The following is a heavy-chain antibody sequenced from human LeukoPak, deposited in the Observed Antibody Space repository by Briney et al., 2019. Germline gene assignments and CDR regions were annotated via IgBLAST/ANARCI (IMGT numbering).Heavy chain of an antibody. J-gene: IGHJ4*02. CDR2: ISAYNGNT. CDR1: GYTFTSYG. D-gene: IGHD6-6*01. CDR3: ARAEYSSSSSLHFDY. V-gene: IGHV1-18*01. Sequence: ASVKVSCKASGYTFTSYGISWVRQAPGQGLEWMGWISAYNGNTNYAQKLQGRVTMTTDTSTSTAYMELRSLRSDDTDVYYCARAEYSSSSSLHFDYWGQGTLVTASS.